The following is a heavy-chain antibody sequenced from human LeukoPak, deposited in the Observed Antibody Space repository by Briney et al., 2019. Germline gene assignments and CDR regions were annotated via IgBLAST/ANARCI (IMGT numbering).Heavy chain of an antibody. CDR3: AREMVVAATRDFDY. V-gene: IGHV3-11*01. Sequence: GGSLRLSCAASGFTFSDYYMSWIRQAPGKGLEWVSYISSSGSTIYYTDSVKGRFTISRDNAKNSLYLQMNSLRAEDTAVYYCAREMVVAATRDFDYWGQGTLVTVSS. CDR1: GFTFSDYY. CDR2: ISSSGSTI. D-gene: IGHD2-15*01. J-gene: IGHJ4*02.